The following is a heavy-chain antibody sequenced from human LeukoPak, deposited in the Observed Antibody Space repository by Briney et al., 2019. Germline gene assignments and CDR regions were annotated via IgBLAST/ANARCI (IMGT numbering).Heavy chain of an antibody. J-gene: IGHJ4*02. D-gene: IGHD3-3*01. V-gene: IGHV3-30*18. CDR1: GFTFSNYA. CDR2: ISYDARDI. CDR3: AKGGEAYDFWSGYQHYFDY. Sequence: PGGSLRLSCAVSGFTFSNYAMHWVRQAPGKGLEWVAFISYDARDIHYADSVQGQFTISRDNSKNTLYLQMNSLRAEDTAVYYCAKGGEAYDFWSGYQHYFDYWGQGTLVTVSS.